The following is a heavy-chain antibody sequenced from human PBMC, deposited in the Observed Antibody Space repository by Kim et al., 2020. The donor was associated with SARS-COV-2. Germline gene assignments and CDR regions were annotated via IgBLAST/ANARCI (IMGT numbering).Heavy chain of an antibody. V-gene: IGHV4-31*02. D-gene: IGHD3-3*01. J-gene: IGHJ4*02. CDR3: ARGRITIFGVVTEFDY. Sequence: SLKSRVTISVDTSKNQSSLKLSSVTAADTAGYYCARGRITIFGVVTEFDYWGQGTLVTVSS.